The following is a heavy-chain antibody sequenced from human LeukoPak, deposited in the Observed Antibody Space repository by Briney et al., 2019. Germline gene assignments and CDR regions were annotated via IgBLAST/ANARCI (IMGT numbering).Heavy chain of an antibody. CDR1: GFTFSSYA. D-gene: IGHD3-16*02. CDR2: ISGSGGST. CDR3: ANSARGTYYDYVWGSYRHGYYFDY. J-gene: IGHJ4*02. V-gene: IGHV3-23*01. Sequence: GGSLRLSCAASGFTFSSYAMSWVRQAPGKGLEWVSAISGSGGSTYYADSVKGRFTISRDNSKNTLYLQMNSLRAEDTAVYYCANSARGTYYDYVWGSYRHGYYFDYWGQGTLVTVSS.